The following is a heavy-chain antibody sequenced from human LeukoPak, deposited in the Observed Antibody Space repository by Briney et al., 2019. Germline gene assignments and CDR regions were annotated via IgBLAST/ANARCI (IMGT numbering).Heavy chain of an antibody. D-gene: IGHD6-19*01. Sequence: GGSLRLSCAASGFTFSNYNMNWVRQAPGKGLEWVSAISGSGGSTYYADSVKGRFTISRDNSKNTLYLQMNSLRAEDTAVYYCVNSLPSGWFGWYFDYWGQGTLVTVSS. CDR3: VNSLPSGWFGWYFDY. V-gene: IGHV3-23*01. CDR1: GFTFSNYN. J-gene: IGHJ4*02. CDR2: ISGSGGST.